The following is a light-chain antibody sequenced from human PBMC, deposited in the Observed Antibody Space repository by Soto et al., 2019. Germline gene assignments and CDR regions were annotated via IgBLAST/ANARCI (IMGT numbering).Light chain of an antibody. CDR3: CSYTSTSTRV. CDR2: EVS. J-gene: IGLJ7*01. CDR1: SSDVGGYNY. V-gene: IGLV2-14*01. Sequence: QSALTQPASVSGSPGQSITISCTGTSSDVGGYNYVSWYQQHPGKAPKLIICEVSNRPSGVSNRFSGSKSGNTASLTISGLQAEDEADYYCCSYTSTSTRVFGGGTQLTVL.